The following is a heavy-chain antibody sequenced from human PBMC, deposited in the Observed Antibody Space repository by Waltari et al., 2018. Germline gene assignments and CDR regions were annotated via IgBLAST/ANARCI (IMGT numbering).Heavy chain of an antibody. CDR1: GGSFSGYY. D-gene: IGHD5-12*01. J-gene: IGHJ4*02. CDR3: ASGRSEKKWLRFDSQGLRY. Sequence: QVQLQQWGAGLLKPSETLSLTCAVYGGSFSGYYWSWIRQPPGKGLEWIWEINHSGSTNYNPALKSRVTISVDTSKNQFSLKLSSVTAADTAVYYCASGRSEKKWLRFDSQGLRYWGQGTLVTVSS. V-gene: IGHV4-34*01. CDR2: INHSGST.